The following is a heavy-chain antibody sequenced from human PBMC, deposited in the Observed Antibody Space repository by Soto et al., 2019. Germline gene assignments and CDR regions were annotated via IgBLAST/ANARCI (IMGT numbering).Heavy chain of an antibody. CDR3: ARGSYGGLGYGSGSYGDWFDP. J-gene: IGHJ5*02. V-gene: IGHV1-46*01. CDR1: GYTFTSYY. D-gene: IGHD3-10*01. CDR2: INPSGGST. Sequence: QVQLVQSGAEVKKPGASVKVSCKASGYTFTSYYMHWVRQAPGQGLDWMGIINPSGGSTSYAQKFQGRVTMTRDTSTGPVYMELSSLRSEDAAVYYCARGSYGGLGYGSGSYGDWFDPWGQGTLVTVSS.